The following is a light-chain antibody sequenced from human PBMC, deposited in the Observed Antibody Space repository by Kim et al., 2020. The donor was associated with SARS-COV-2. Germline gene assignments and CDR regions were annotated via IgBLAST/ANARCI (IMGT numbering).Light chain of an antibody. Sequence: SSELTQDPAVSVALGQTVRITCQGDSLRTSYATWYQQKAGQAPVLVIYGKNSRPSGIPDRFSGSTSGNTASLTITGTRAEDEADYYCNSRDNNNNHVFFAGGTQLTVL. CDR1: SLRTSY. CDR3: NSRDNNNNHVF. CDR2: GKN. J-gene: IGLJ2*01. V-gene: IGLV3-19*01.